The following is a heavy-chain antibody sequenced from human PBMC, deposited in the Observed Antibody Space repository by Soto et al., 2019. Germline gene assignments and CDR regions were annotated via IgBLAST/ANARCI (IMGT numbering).Heavy chain of an antibody. D-gene: IGHD3-22*01. CDR3: ARHPHYYDSSKPSLFPDY. J-gene: IGHJ4*02. CDR1: GGTFSSYA. CDR2: IIPIFGTA. Sequence: ASVKVSCKASGGTFSSYAISWVRQAPGQGLEWMGGIIPIFGTANYAQKFQGRVTITADESTSTAYMELSSLRSEDTAVYYCARHPHYYDSSKPSLFPDYWGQGTLVTVSS. V-gene: IGHV1-69*13.